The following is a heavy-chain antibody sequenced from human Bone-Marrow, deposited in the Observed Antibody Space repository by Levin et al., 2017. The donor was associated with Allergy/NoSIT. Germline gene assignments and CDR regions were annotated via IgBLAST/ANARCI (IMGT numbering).Heavy chain of an antibody. CDR3: ARLRDYYGLDA. CDR2: FYSGGRT. CDR1: GFSVVSEY. J-gene: IGHJ6*02. V-gene: IGHV3-53*01. Sequence: GGSLRLSCAASGFSVVSEYMSWVRQAPGRGLEWVSLFYSGGRTYYADAVRGRFTISRDQSTNTLDLEMNSLRDDDTAVYYCARLRDYYGLDAWGQGTTVIVS.